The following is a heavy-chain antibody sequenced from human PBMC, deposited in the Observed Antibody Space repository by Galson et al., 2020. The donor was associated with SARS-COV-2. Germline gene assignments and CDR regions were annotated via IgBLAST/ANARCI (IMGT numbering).Heavy chain of an antibody. CDR3: AKAELGYLPGS. D-gene: IGHD1-26*01. V-gene: IGHV3-23*01. Sequence: GGSLRLSCAASGFTFSNYAMSWVRQAPGKGLEWVSSISGTSSYYADSVKGRFTISRDNSESTLYLRMNSLRPEDTAIYYCAKAELGYLPGSWGQGTLVTVSS. CDR2: ISGTSS. CDR1: GFTFSNYA. J-gene: IGHJ5*02.